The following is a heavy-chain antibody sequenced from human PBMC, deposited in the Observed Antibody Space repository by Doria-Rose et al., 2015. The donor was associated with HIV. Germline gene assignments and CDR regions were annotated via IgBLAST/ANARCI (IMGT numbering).Heavy chain of an antibody. D-gene: IGHD6-6*01. Sequence: VQLQQWGGGLVQPGGSLRLSCAASGFTFSIYAMTWVRQAPGKGLEWVSSISSSGGSIYYADSVKGQFTISRDNSKNTLYLHMINLRAEDTAVYYCAKDRRDTNSSSFGMGIWGQGTTVTVPS. CDR3: AKDRRDTNSSSFGMGI. V-gene: IGHV3-23*01. CDR2: ISSSGGSI. J-gene: IGHJ6*02. CDR1: GFTFSIYA.